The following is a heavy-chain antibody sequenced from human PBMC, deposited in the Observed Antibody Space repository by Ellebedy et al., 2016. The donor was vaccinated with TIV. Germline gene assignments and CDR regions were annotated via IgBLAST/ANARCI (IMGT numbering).Heavy chain of an antibody. J-gene: IGHJ3*02. CDR3: ARDSFYDSGINFDDVFDS. CDR1: GASITSYY. CDR2: IYHNGKT. Sequence: MPGGSLRLSCTVSGASITSYYWSWIRQPPGKGLEWIGYIYHNGKTNSNPSLKSRVSISIDTSRNEFSLKLRSVTTAETAVYYCARDSFYDSGINFDDVFDSWGQGTMVTVSS. V-gene: IGHV4-59*01. D-gene: IGHD3-10*01.